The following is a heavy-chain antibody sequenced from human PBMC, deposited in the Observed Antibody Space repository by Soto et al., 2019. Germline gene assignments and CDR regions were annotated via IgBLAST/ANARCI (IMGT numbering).Heavy chain of an antibody. CDR1: GFTFSNHG. V-gene: IGHV3-30*18. Sequence: QVQLVESGGGVVQPGKSLRLSCAASGFTFSNHGMHWVRQAPGKGLEWVAVITYDGSNKYYADSVKGRFSISRDNSKDTLYLQMNGLRADDTAGYYCAKCGCGVVNNYMDVWGKGTTVTVSS. CDR3: AKCGCGVVNNYMDV. CDR2: ITYDGSNK. J-gene: IGHJ6*03. D-gene: IGHD3-3*01.